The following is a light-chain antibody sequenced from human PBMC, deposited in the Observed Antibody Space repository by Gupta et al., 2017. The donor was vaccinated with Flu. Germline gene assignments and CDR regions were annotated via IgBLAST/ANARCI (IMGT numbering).Light chain of an antibody. J-gene: IGKJ2*01. Sequence: IVLTQSPGTLSLSPGERATLSCRASQTVSTNYLAWYQQKPGQAPRLLIYGASSRATGIPDRFSGSGSGTDFTLTISRLESEDSAVYFCQQYAGAHTFGQGTKLEIK. CDR2: GAS. CDR3: QQYAGAHT. V-gene: IGKV3-20*01. CDR1: QTVSTNY.